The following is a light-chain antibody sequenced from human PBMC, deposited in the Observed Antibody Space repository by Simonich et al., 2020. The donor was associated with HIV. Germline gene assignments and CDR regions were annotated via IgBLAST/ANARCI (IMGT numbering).Light chain of an antibody. CDR2: EDN. J-gene: IGLJ3*02. CDR1: SGSIASNY. V-gene: IGLV6-57*03. CDR3: QSYDSSWV. Sequence: NFMLTQPHSVSESPGKTVTISCTRSSGSIASNYVQWYQQRPGSAPTTVIYEDNQRPSGVPERFSGSIDSSSNSASLTISGLKTEDEADYYCQSYDSSWVFGGGTKLTVL.